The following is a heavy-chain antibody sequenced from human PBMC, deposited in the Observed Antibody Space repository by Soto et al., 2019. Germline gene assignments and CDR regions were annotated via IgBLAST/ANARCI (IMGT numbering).Heavy chain of an antibody. D-gene: IGHD4-4*01. CDR2: IYYSGST. CDR3: ARTLNALPDYSHCWFAP. Sequence: LSLTCTVSSGSIRTGRYYCSWIRQHPRKGLEWIGYIYYSGSTYYNPSLKSRVTISVDTSKNQFSLKLSSVTAADTAVYYCARTLNALPDYSHCWFAPSGQRTLVPVSS. V-gene: IGHV4-31*03. J-gene: IGHJ5*02. CDR1: SGSIRTGRYY.